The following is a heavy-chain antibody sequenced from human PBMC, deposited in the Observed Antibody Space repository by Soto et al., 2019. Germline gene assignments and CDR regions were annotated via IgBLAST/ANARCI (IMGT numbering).Heavy chain of an antibody. CDR2: ISYDGNNK. J-gene: IGHJ6*02. CDR3: ARAGCDGGSCYTLVGLRYGMDV. Sequence: QVQLVESGGGVVQPGRSLRLSCAASGFILSTCAMYWVRQAPGKGLEWVAVISYDGNNKYYADSVKGRFTISRDNSKNKMYLQMNSLRAEDTAVYYCARAGCDGGSCYTLVGLRYGMDVWGQGTTVTVSS. D-gene: IGHD2-15*01. V-gene: IGHV3-30-3*01. CDR1: GFILSTCA.